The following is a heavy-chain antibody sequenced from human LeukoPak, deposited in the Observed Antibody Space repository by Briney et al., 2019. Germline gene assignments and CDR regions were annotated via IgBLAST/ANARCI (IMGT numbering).Heavy chain of an antibody. CDR1: GYAFTGYY. CDR2: INPNSGGT. J-gene: IGHJ4*02. V-gene: IGHV1-2*02. CDR3: ARVDVVVVAAGGFFDY. D-gene: IGHD2-15*01. Sequence: ASVKVSCKASGYAFTGYYMHWVRQAPGQGLEWMGWINPNSGGTNYAQKFQGRVTMTRDTSISTAYMELSRLRSDDTAVYYCARVDVVVVAAGGFFDYWGQGTLVTVSS.